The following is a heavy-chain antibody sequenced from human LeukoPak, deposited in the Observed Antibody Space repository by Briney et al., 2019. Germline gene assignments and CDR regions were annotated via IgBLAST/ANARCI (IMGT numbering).Heavy chain of an antibody. CDR1: GFTFSSYG. CDR2: IWYDGSNK. V-gene: IGHV3-33*01. D-gene: IGHD3-22*01. Sequence: GGSLRLSCAASGFTFSSYGMHWVRQAPGKGLEWVAVIWYDGSNKYYADSVKGRFTISRDNSKNTLYLQMNSLRAEDTAVYYCARERDLYYDSSGLDYWGQGTLVTVYS. CDR3: ARERDLYYDSSGLDY. J-gene: IGHJ4*02.